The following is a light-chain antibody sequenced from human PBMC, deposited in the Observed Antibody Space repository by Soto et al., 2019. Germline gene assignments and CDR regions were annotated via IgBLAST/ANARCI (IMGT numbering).Light chain of an antibody. CDR3: XQYDNLPLT. Sequence: IQVTRSPSSLAASIGDSVTITCQASHDIRNSLNWYQQTPGKPPKLLISDASNLELGVPSKSSGTGFGTDFSFTIINLQPEDIATYYCXQYDNLPLTFGGGTKV. J-gene: IGKJ4*01. CDR1: HDIRNS. V-gene: IGKV1-33*01. CDR2: DAS.